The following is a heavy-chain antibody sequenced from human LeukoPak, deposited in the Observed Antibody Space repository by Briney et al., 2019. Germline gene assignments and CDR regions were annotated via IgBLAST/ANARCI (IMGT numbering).Heavy chain of an antibody. D-gene: IGHD6-19*01. V-gene: IGHV3-53*01. CDR3: AGRRSSGWYAY. J-gene: IGHJ4*02. Sequence: GGSLRLSCAASGNYWMHWVRQAPGKGLEWVSVIYDSGTTYYADSVKGRFLIFRDTSKNTVDLQMNSLRVEDTAVYYCAGRRSSGWYAYWGQGTLVTVSS. CDR2: IYDSGTT. CDR1: GNYW.